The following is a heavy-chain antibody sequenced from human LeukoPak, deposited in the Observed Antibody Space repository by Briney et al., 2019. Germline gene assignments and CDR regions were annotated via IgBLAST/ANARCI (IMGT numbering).Heavy chain of an antibody. J-gene: IGHJ4*02. CDR2: ISSSSSYT. V-gene: IGHV3-11*06. CDR1: GFTFSDYY. Sequence: NPGGSLRLSCAASGFTFSDYYMSWIRQAPGKGLEWVSYISSSSSYTNYADSVKSRFTISRDNAKNSLYLQMNSLRAEDTAVYYCARDDGSGSSPLDYWGQGTLVTVSS. CDR3: ARDDGSGSSPLDY. D-gene: IGHD3-10*01.